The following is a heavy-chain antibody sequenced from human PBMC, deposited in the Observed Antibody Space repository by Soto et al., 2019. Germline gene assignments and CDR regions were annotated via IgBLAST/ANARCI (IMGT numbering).Heavy chain of an antibody. Sequence: GGSLRLSWAAAGGTCSNYGVSWVRQAPGKGLEWVANINQDGGLIYYVDSVKGRFTISRDNAKNSVFLQMNSLRVGDTAVYYCARESESYRGYYYYMDVWGLGTTVTVSS. D-gene: IGHD3-10*01. J-gene: IGHJ6*03. V-gene: IGHV3-7*01. CDR3: ARESESYRGYYYYMDV. CDR1: GGTCSNYG. CDR2: INQDGGLI.